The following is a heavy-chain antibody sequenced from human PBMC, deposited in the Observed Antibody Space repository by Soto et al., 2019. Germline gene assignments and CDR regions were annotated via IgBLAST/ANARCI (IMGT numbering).Heavy chain of an antibody. CDR2: ISPYTGNT. CDR3: VMVDNYVTPTPQDG. D-gene: IGHD3-16*01. V-gene: IGHV1-18*01. J-gene: IGHJ6*02. Sequence: QVQLVQSGDEVKKPGASVKVSCKASGYIFVNYGIAWVRQAPGQGLEWMGWISPYTGNTHSATKVQGRLTMTTNTTTSTAYMDLGSPTSDDTAVYYCVMVDNYVTPTPQDGWGQGTTVTVSS. CDR1: GYIFVNYG.